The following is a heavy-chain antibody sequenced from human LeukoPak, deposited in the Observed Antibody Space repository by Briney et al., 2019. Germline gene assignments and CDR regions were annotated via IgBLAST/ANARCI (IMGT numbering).Heavy chain of an antibody. CDR3: AKPQGGGYFDS. D-gene: IGHD1-26*01. Sequence: GRSLRLSCVTSGFTFRNYGMNWVRQAPGKVLEWVSGISGSSLTTYYADSVKGRFTISRDNSKNTLYLQMNSLRADDTAVYYCAKPQGGGYFDSWGQGALVTVSS. J-gene: IGHJ4*02. V-gene: IGHV3-23*01. CDR1: GFTFRNYG. CDR2: ISGSSLTT.